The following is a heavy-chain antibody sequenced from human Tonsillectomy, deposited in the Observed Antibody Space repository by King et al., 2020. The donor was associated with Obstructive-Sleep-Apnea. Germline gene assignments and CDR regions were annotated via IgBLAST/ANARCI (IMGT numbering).Heavy chain of an antibody. D-gene: IGHD6-13*01. CDR3: ARGGGIAAAGTIDIAPTFVDY. CDR1: GGSFSGYY. Sequence: VQLQQWGAGLLKPSETLSLTCAVYGGSFSGYYWSWIRQPPGKGLEWIGEINHSGSTNYNPSLKSRVTISVDTSKNQFSLKLSSVTAADTAVYYCARGGGIAAAGTIDIAPTFVDYWGQGTLVTVSS. V-gene: IGHV4-34*01. CDR2: INHSGST. J-gene: IGHJ4*02.